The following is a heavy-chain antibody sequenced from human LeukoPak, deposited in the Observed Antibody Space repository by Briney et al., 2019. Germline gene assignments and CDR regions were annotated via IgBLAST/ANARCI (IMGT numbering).Heavy chain of an antibody. V-gene: IGHV4-34*01. CDR1: GGSFSGYY. Sequence: PSETLSLTCAVYGGSFSGYYWSWIRQPPGKGLEWIGEINHSGSTNYNPSLKSRVTISVDTSKNQFSLKLSSVTAADTAVYYCARGYDYVWGSYRYKGAGGYWGQGPLVTVSS. J-gene: IGHJ4*02. CDR2: INHSGST. D-gene: IGHD3-16*02. CDR3: ARGYDYVWGSYRYKGAGGY.